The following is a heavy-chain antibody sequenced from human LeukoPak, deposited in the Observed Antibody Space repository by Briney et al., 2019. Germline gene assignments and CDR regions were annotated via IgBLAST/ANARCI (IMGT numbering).Heavy chain of an antibody. CDR1: GLTFSDSA. CDR3: AASLSGFDN. Sequence: ASVKVSCKTSGLTFSDSAIQWVRQARGQRLEWVGWIVVGTGNTNSAQKFQDRVTITRDMTTTTAYMELSSLTSEDTAVYYCAASLSGFDNWGQGTLVTVSS. V-gene: IGHV1-58*02. J-gene: IGHJ4*02. CDR2: IVVGTGNT. D-gene: IGHD1-26*01.